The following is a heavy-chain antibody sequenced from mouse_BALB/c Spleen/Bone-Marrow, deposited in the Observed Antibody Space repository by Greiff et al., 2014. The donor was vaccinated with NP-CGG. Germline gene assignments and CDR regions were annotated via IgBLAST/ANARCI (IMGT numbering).Heavy chain of an antibody. CDR1: GFNIKDTY. CDR3: AREGDGSNYAMDY. CDR2: IDPANGNT. V-gene: IGHV14-3*02. J-gene: IGHJ4*01. D-gene: IGHD1-1*01. Sequence: EVKLMESGAELVKPGASVKLSCTASGFNIKDTYMHWVKQRPEQGLEWIGRIDPANGNTKYDPKFQGKATITADTSSNTAYLQLSSLTSEDTAVYYCAREGDGSNYAMDYWGQGTSVTVSS.